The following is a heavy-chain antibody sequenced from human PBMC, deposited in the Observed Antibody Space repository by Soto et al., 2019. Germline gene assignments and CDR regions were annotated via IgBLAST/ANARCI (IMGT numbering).Heavy chain of an antibody. V-gene: IGHV3-53*01. D-gene: IGHD4-17*01. Sequence: PEGSLRLSCTVSGFNVKNYYMTWVRQAPGKGLEWVSLIQSGGATYYSDSVKGRFIVSRDEVKNALYLQMSTLAVDDTAMYYCARDRHGDDERYYYGMDVWGHGTRVTVSS. CDR3: ARDRHGDDERYYYGMDV. J-gene: IGHJ6*02. CDR2: IQSGGAT. CDR1: GFNVKNYY.